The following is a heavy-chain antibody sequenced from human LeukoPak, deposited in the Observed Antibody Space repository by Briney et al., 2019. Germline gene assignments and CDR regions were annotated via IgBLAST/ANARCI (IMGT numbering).Heavy chain of an antibody. CDR2: IYYSGGT. J-gene: IGHJ4*02. Sequence: SETLSLTCTVSGGSISSYYWTWIRQPPGKGLGLEWIGYIYYSGGTNYNPSLKSRVTISIDTSKNQVSLKLSSVTAADTAVYYCARLWDSSSSLDDWGQETLVTVSS. CDR3: ARLWDSSSSLDD. D-gene: IGHD6-6*01. V-gene: IGHV4-59*08. CDR1: GGSISSYY.